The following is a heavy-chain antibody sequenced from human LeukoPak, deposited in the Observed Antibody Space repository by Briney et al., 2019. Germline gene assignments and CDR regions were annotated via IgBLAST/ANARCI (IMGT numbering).Heavy chain of an antibody. CDR3: ARGRDIYRAVAGILNY. CDR2: INHSGST. Sequence: SETLSLTCAVYGGSFSGYYWIWIRPPPGKGLEWIGEINHSGSTNYNPSLKSRVTISVDTSKNQSSLKLSSVTAADTAVYYCARGRDIYRAVAGILNYWGQGTLVTVSS. CDR1: GGSFSGYY. V-gene: IGHV4-34*01. D-gene: IGHD6-19*01. J-gene: IGHJ4*02.